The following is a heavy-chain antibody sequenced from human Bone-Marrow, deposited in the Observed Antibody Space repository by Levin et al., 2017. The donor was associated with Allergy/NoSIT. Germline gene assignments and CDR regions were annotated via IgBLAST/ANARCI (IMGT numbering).Heavy chain of an antibody. CDR2: IYHDGIT. J-gene: IGHJ4*02. Sequence: SGPTLVKPTETLTLTCTVSGFSLSNTRMGVSWIRQRPGEGLEWIGYIYHDGITKYGPAYDGRAGISVDMSKNQLSLHLMSVTATDTAMYYCTRDGGSGSFYNRPFDFWGPGTLVTVSS. D-gene: IGHD3-10*01. CDR3: TRDGGSGSFYNRPFDF. V-gene: IGHV4-31*03. CDR1: GFSLSNTRMG.